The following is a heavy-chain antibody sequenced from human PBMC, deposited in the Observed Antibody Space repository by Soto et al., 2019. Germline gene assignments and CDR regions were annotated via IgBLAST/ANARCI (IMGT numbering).Heavy chain of an antibody. CDR3: ATGIVGATNNFDY. V-gene: IGHV3-23*01. Sequence: GGSLRLSCAASGFTFSSYAMSWVRQAPGKGLEWVSAISGSGGSTYYADSVKGRFTISRDNSKNTLYLQMNSLRAEDTAVYYCATGIVGATNNFDYWGQGTLVTVSS. CDR2: ISGSGGST. J-gene: IGHJ4*02. D-gene: IGHD1-26*01. CDR1: GFTFSSYA.